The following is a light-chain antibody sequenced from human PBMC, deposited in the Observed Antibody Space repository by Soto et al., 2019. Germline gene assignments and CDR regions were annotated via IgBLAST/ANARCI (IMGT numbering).Light chain of an antibody. CDR3: QQYAYSPLN. Sequence: EIVLTQSPGTLSLSPGERATLSCRASRSVGNNYLAWYQQRPGQAPHLLIYDASSRATGIPDRFSGSGSGTDFTLTITRLEPEDSAMYYCQQYAYSPLNFGGGTKVEIK. V-gene: IGKV3-20*01. J-gene: IGKJ4*01. CDR2: DAS. CDR1: RSVGNNY.